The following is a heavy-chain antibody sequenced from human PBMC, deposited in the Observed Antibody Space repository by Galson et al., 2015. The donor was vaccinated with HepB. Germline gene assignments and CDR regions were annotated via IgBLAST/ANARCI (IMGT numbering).Heavy chain of an antibody. CDR3: AREPRPELLQDYGMDV. J-gene: IGHJ6*02. Sequence: SLRLSCAASGFTVSSNYMSWVRQAPGKGLEWVSVIYSGGSTYYADSVKGRFTISRDNSKNTLYLQMNSLRAEDTAVYYCAREPRPELLQDYGMDVWGQGTTVTVSS. CDR2: IYSGGST. D-gene: IGHD1-26*01. V-gene: IGHV3-53*01. CDR1: GFTVSSNY.